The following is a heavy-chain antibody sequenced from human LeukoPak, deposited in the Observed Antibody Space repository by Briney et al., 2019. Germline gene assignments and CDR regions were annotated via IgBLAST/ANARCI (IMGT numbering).Heavy chain of an antibody. D-gene: IGHD1-1*01. J-gene: IGHJ5*02. CDR1: SGSISTSNYY. CDR3: ARGPLAYPHKNWFDP. CDR2: INHSGST. Sequence: SETLSLTCTVSSGSISTSNYYWSWIRQPPGKGLEWIGEINHSGSTNYNPSLKSRVTISVDTSKNQFSLKLSSVTAADTAVYYCARGPLAYPHKNWFDPWGQGTLVTVSS. V-gene: IGHV4-39*07.